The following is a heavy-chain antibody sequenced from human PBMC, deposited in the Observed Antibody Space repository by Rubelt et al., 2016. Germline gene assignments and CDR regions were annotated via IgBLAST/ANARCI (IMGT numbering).Heavy chain of an antibody. D-gene: IGHD5-12*01. CDR3: AKDSPHRDIVATINFGY. Sequence: STHSMNWVRQAPGKGLEWVSSISSHSSYIYYADSVKGRFTISRDNSKNTLYLQMNSLRAEDTAVYYCAKDSPHRDIVATINFGYWGQGTLVTVSS. CDR1: STHS. CDR2: ISSHSSYI. J-gene: IGHJ4*02. V-gene: IGHV3-21*04.